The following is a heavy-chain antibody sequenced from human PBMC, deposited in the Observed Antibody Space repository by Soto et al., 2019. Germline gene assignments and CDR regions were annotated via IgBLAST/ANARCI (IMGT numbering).Heavy chain of an antibody. CDR1: GYTFTSYG. J-gene: IGHJ6*02. V-gene: IGHV1-18*04. D-gene: IGHD2-8*01. Sequence: QDQLVQSGGEVTKPGASVKVSCKASGYTFTSYGISWVRQAPGQGLEWMGWISVYSGNTKYAEKFQGRVTLTTETSTTTATIELRSLASDHTVVYYCASDRCTTPRCATHNFAVWGQGTPVIVSS. CDR3: ASDRCTTPRCATHNFAV. CDR2: ISVYSGNT.